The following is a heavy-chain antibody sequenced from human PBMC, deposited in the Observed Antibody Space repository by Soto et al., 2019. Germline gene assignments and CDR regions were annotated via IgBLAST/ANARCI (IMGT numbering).Heavy chain of an antibody. CDR3: ARDGGFSYGVDYYLAY. J-gene: IGHJ4*02. V-gene: IGHV3-30-3*01. CDR2: ISYDGYNA. CDR1: GFTFSTYA. Sequence: GGSLRLSCAASGFTFSTYAVHWVRQAPSKGLEWVAVISYDGYNAYYADSVKGRFTISKDNSKNTLFLQMDNLRAEDTAVYFWARDGGFSYGVDYYLAYWGQRTLVTVSS. D-gene: IGHD5-18*01.